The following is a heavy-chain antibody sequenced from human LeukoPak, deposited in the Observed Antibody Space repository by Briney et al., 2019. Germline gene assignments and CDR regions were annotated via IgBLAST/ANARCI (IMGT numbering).Heavy chain of an antibody. CDR1: GYSFTSYW. J-gene: IGHJ1*01. CDR3: AETSIAARHEEARAEYFQH. CDR2: IYPGDSDT. D-gene: IGHD6-6*01. V-gene: IGHV5-51*01. Sequence: GESLKISCKGSGYSFTSYWIGWVRQMPGKGLEWMGIIYPGDSDTRYSPSFQGQVTISADKSTSTAYMELSSLRSEDTAVYYCAETSIAARHEEARAEYFQHWGQGTLVTVSS.